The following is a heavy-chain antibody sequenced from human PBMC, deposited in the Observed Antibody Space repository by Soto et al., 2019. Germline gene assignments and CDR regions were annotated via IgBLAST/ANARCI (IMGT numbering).Heavy chain of an antibody. CDR1: GYTFGTYD. Sequence: QVQLVQSGAEVKEPGASVRVSCKTSGYTFGTYDINWVRRASGQGLEWMGWLNPNSGDTGYAQRFQGRLTMTRVTSIGTSYMELFSLRFDDTAVYYCARSSRLPLCYFDLWGRGTLVTLSS. D-gene: IGHD2-21*02. V-gene: IGHV1-8*01. J-gene: IGHJ2*01. CDR2: LNPNSGDT. CDR3: ARSSRLPLCYFDL.